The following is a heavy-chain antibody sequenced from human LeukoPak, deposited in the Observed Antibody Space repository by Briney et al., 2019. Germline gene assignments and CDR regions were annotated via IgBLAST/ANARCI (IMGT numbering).Heavy chain of an antibody. Sequence: GGSLRLSCAASGFTFSDYWMNWVRQVPGKGLVWVSRISSDESITTYADSVKGRFTISRDNAKNTLYLQMNSLRAEDTALYYCARDRITMTTPWGQGTLVTVSS. D-gene: IGHD3-22*01. CDR1: GFTFSDYW. V-gene: IGHV3-74*01. CDR2: ISSDESIT. J-gene: IGHJ4*02. CDR3: ARDRITMTTP.